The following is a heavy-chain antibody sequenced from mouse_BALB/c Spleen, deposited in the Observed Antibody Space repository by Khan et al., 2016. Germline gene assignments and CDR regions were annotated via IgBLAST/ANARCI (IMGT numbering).Heavy chain of an antibody. D-gene: IGHD2-14*01. Sequence: VQLQQSGAELVKPGASVKLSCTASGFNIKDTYMHWVKQRPEQGLEWIGRIDPANGNTKYDPKFQDKATVTSETSSNTAYLQLSSLTSEDTAVYYCDRGGYGWFAYWGQGTLVTVSA. CDR1: GFNIKDTY. V-gene: IGHV14-3*02. J-gene: IGHJ3*01. CDR3: DRGGYGWFAY. CDR2: IDPANGNT.